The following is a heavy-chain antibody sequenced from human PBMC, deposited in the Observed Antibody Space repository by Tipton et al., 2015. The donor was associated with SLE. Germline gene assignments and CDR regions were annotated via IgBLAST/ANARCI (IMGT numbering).Heavy chain of an antibody. Sequence: TLSLTCTVSGVSISRGNWWSWVRQPPGKGLEWIGEIYHSGSTHYNPSLKSRVTMSVDRSKNQFSLKLNSVTAADTAVYYCARDTQQLDYWGQGTLVTVSS. V-gene: IGHV4-4*02. D-gene: IGHD5-18*01. CDR1: GVSISRGNW. CDR3: ARDTQQLDY. CDR2: IYHSGST. J-gene: IGHJ4*02.